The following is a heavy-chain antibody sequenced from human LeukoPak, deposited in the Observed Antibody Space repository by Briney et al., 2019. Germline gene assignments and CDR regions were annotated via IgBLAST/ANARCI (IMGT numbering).Heavy chain of an antibody. J-gene: IGHJ2*01. V-gene: IGHV3-13*04. CDR1: GFTFSTYD. Sequence: PGESLRLSCAASGFTFSTYDMHWVRQTPGKGLEWVSAIYTAGGTYYPDSVKGRFTISRENAKNSFYLQMNSLRAGDTAVYYCAREGFCGGDCPGYFDLWGRGTLVTVSS. CDR2: IYTAGGT. CDR3: AREGFCGGDCPGYFDL. D-gene: IGHD2-21*02.